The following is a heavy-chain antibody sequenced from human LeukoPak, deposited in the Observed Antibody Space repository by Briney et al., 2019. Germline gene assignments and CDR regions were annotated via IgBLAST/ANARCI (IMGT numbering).Heavy chain of an antibody. CDR3: ALLWYGSGSYTQEYYFDY. CDR1: GGSISSYY. J-gene: IGHJ4*02. Sequence: KPSETLSLTCTVSGGSISSYYWSWIRQPPGKGLEWIGYIYYSGSTNYNPSLKSRVTISVDTSKNQYSLKLSCVTAADTAVSYCALLWYGSGSYTQEYYFDYWGQGTLVTVSS. D-gene: IGHD3-10*01. CDR2: IYYSGST. V-gene: IGHV4-59*01.